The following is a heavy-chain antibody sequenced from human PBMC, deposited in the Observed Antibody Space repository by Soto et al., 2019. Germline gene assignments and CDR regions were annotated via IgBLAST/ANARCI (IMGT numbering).Heavy chain of an antibody. CDR2: IYTSGST. Sequence: SETLSLTCTVSGGSIRSYYWSWIRQPAGKGLEWIGRIYTSGSTNYNPSLKSRVTMSVDTSKNQFSLKLSSVTAADTAVYYCARSEVGCSGGSCYSAKYYGMDVWGQGTTVTVSS. D-gene: IGHD2-15*01. CDR1: GGSIRSYY. V-gene: IGHV4-4*07. J-gene: IGHJ6*02. CDR3: ARSEVGCSGGSCYSAKYYGMDV.